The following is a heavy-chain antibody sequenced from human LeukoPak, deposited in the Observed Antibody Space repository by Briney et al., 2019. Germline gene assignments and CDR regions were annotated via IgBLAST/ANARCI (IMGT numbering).Heavy chain of an antibody. CDR3: AKGLWDNWNYDY. CDR2: ISGSGGST. D-gene: IGHD1-7*01. CDR1: GFTVSDNY. Sequence: GGSLRLSCAASGFTVSDNYMSWVRQAPGKGLEWVSAISGSGGSTYYADSVKGRFTISRDNSKNTLYLQMNSLRAEDTAVYYCAKGLWDNWNYDYWGQGTLVTVSS. J-gene: IGHJ4*02. V-gene: IGHV3-23*01.